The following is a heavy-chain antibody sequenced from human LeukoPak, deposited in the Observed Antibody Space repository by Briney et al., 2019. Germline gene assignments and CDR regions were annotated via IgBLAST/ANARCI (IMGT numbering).Heavy chain of an antibody. V-gene: IGHV1-69-2*01. CDR2: VDPEDGET. D-gene: IGHD3-10*01. CDR1: GYTFTDYY. J-gene: IGHJ4*02. Sequence: ASVKVSCKASGYTFTDYYMHWVQQAPGKGLEWMGLVDPEDGETIYAEKFQGRVTITADTSTDTAYMELSSLRSEDTAVYYCARSATLSGMVRGVIFEGDPFDYWGQGTLVTVSS. CDR3: ARSATLSGMVRGVIFEGDPFDY.